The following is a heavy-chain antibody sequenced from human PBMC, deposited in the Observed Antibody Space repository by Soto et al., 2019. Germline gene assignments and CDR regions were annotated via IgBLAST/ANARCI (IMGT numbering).Heavy chain of an antibody. CDR3: ASRSSYSSGDDY. V-gene: IGHV4-59*01. Sequence: QVQLQESGPGLVKPSETLSLTCTVSGGSISSYYWSWIRQPPGKGLEWIGYIYYSGSTNYNPSLKMRVTISVDTSKSQSSLELSSVTAADTAVYYCASRSSYSSGDDYWGQGTLVTVSS. CDR2: IYYSGST. D-gene: IGHD6-6*01. CDR1: GGSISSYY. J-gene: IGHJ4*02.